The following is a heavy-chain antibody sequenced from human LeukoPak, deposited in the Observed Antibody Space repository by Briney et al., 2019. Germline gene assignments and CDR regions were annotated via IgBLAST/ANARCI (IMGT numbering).Heavy chain of an antibody. D-gene: IGHD3-16*02. Sequence: PSETLSLTCAVYGGSFSGYYWSWIRQPPGKGLEWIGEINHSGSTNYNPSLKSRVTISVDTSKNQFSLKLSSVTAADTAVYYCARGRGDYIWGSYRYYGSYYFDCWGQGTLVTVSS. V-gene: IGHV4-34*01. CDR2: INHSGST. CDR1: GGSFSGYY. CDR3: ARGRGDYIWGSYRYYGSYYFDC. J-gene: IGHJ4*02.